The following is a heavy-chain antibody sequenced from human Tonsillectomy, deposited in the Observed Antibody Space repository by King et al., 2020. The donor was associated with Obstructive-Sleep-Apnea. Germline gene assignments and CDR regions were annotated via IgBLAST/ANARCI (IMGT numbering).Heavy chain of an antibody. D-gene: IGHD5-18*01. CDR1: GFSLRISW. V-gene: IGHV3-7*03. Sequence: VPLVEAGGGLVPPGGSLRISCAASGFSLRISWMSWVRPAPGQWLEWVSPLPPSCTEPYSVDSVQGRFTISRDNAKQSLYLQMNSLRAEDTAIYYCARDSDSRGYRDGIDYWGQGTLVTVSS. CDR3: ARDSDSRGYRDGIDY. J-gene: IGHJ4*02. CDR2: LPPSCTEP.